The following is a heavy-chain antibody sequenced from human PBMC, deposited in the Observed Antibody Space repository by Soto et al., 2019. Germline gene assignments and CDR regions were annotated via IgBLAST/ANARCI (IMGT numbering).Heavy chain of an antibody. Sequence: GSLRLSCAASGFTFSSFWMDWVRQAPGKGLEWVANINPDGSEKQYVDSVKGRFTISRDNAKNSLYLQMSSVTAEDSALYYCSRSLDSWGQRTRVTVSS. CDR1: GFTFSSFW. CDR3: SRSLDS. V-gene: IGHV3-7*01. CDR2: INPDGSEK. J-gene: IGHJ4*02.